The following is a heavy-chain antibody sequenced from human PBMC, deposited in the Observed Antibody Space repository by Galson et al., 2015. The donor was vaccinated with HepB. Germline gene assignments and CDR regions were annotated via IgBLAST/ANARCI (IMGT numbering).Heavy chain of an antibody. Sequence: QSGAEVKKPGESLKISCKGSGYTFTSYWITWVRQMPGKGLEWMGRIDPSDSYVSYSPSFQGHVTISTDKSISTAHLQWSSLRASDTAMYYCARQGYYDSGGYYIGAFDLWGQGTMVTVSS. CDR1: GYTFTSYW. J-gene: IGHJ3*01. CDR2: IDPSDSYV. D-gene: IGHD3-22*01. CDR3: ARQGYYDSGGYYIGAFDL. V-gene: IGHV5-10-1*01.